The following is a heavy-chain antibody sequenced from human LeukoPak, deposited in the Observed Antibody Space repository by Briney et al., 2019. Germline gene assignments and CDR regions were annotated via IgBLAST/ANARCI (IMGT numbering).Heavy chain of an antibody. J-gene: IGHJ5*02. D-gene: IGHD4-11*01. CDR1: GYTFTGYY. CDR3: AAKGDYSNYEFDP. CDR2: INPNSGGT. V-gene: IGHV1-2*02. Sequence: GASVKVSCKASGYTFTGYYMHWVRQAPGQGLEWMGWINPNSGGTNYAQKLQGRVTMTTDTSTSTAYMELRSLRSDDTAVYYCAAKGDYSNYEFDPWGQGTLVTVSS.